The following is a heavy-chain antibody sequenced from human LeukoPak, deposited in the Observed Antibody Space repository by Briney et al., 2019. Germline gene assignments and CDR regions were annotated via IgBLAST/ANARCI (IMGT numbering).Heavy chain of an antibody. CDR3: AKAKYSSGWYVVDY. CDR1: GFPFGSYS. D-gene: IGHD6-19*01. CDR2: ISSSSSYI. V-gene: IGHV3-21*01. J-gene: IGHJ4*02. Sequence: GGSLRLSCAASGFPFGSYSMNWVRQAPGKGLEWVSSISSSSSYIYYADSVKGRFTISRDNAKNSLYLQMNSLRAEDTAVYYCAKAKYSSGWYVVDYWGQGTLVTVSS.